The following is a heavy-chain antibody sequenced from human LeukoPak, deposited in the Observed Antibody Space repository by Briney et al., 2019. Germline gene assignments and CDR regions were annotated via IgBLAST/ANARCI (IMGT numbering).Heavy chain of an antibody. V-gene: IGHV4-34*01. J-gene: IGHJ4*02. CDR1: GFTFSSYW. Sequence: GSLRLSCAASGFTFSSYWMSWIRQPPGKGLEWIGEINHSGSTNYNPSLKSRVTISVDTSKNQFSLKLSSVTAADTAVYYCARGRGRSGYYTGYFDYWGQGTLVTVSS. D-gene: IGHD3-3*01. CDR2: INHSGST. CDR3: ARGRGRSGYYTGYFDY.